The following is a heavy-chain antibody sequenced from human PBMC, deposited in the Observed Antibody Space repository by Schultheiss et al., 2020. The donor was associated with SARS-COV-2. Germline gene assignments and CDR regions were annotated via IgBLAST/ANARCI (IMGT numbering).Heavy chain of an antibody. J-gene: IGHJ2*01. Sequence: SETLSLTCTVSGGSISSYYWSWIRQHPGKGLEWIGYIYYSGSTYYNPSLKSRVTISVDTSKNQFSLKLSSVTAADTAVYYCARGGDGIAARPPGTSWYFDLWGRGTLVTVSS. V-gene: IGHV4-59*06. CDR2: IYYSGST. CDR3: ARGGDGIAARPPGTSWYFDL. D-gene: IGHD6-6*01. CDR1: GGSISSYY.